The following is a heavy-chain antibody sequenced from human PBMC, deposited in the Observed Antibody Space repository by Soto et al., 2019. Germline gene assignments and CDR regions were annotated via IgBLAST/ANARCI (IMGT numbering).Heavy chain of an antibody. CDR3: ARGGGQQLALLDLDY. CDR2: ISYSGST. CDR1: GASISRNY. J-gene: IGHJ4*01. V-gene: IGHV4-59*01. Sequence: PSETLSLTCTVSGASISRNYWSWIRQPPGKRLEWIGDISYSGSTNYNPSLKGRVTISIDKSKNHFSLTLNSVAAADTAFYYCARGGGQQLALLDLDYWGHG. D-gene: IGHD6-13*01.